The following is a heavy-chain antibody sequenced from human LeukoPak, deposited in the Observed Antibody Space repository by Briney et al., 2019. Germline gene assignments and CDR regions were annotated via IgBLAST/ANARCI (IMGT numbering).Heavy chain of an antibody. CDR2: ISAYNGNT. Sequence: ASVKVSCKASGYTFTSYGISWVRQAPGQGLEWMGWISAYNGNTNYAQKLQGRVAMTTDTSTSTAYMELRSLRSDDTAVYYCARDKYDYYYMDVWGKGTTVTVSS. CDR3: ARDKYDYYYMDV. CDR1: GYTFTSYG. J-gene: IGHJ6*03. V-gene: IGHV1-18*01. D-gene: IGHD3-3*01.